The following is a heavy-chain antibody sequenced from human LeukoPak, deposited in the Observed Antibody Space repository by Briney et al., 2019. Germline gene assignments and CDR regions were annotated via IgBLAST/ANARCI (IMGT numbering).Heavy chain of an antibody. D-gene: IGHD3-10*01. V-gene: IGHV3-30*18. J-gene: IGHJ5*02. Sequence: GRSLRLSCAASGFTFSTYGMHWVRQTPGKGLEWVAVISYDGSDKYYADSVEGRFTISRDNSKNTLYLQMNSLRAEDAAVYYCAKEHMVRGVIYYFDPWGQGTLVTVSS. CDR2: ISYDGSDK. CDR1: GFTFSTYG. CDR3: AKEHMVRGVIYYFDP.